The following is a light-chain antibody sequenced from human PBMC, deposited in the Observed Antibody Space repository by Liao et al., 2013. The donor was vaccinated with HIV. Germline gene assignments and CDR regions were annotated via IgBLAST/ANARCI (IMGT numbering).Light chain of an antibody. CDR3: QVWDSSTSFV. Sequence: SYELTQPPSVSVSPGQTASITCSGNKLGDKYIFWYQQKPGQSPQLIVYQDIRRPSGIPERFSGSNSGNTATLTITGTQAMDEADYFCQVWDSSTSFVFGSGTKVTVL. CDR2: QDI. CDR1: KLGDKY. J-gene: IGLJ1*01. V-gene: IGLV3-1*01.